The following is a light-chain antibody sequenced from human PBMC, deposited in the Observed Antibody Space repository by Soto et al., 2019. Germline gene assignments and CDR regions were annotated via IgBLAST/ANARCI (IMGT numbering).Light chain of an antibody. Sequence: DIQMTQSPSTLSGSVGDRVTITCRASQTISSWLAWYQQKPGKAPKLLIYKASTLKSGVPSRFSGSGYGTEFTLTIRALQPDDFATYYCQQYKSYPLTFGGGTKVDIK. CDR2: KAS. CDR1: QTISSW. CDR3: QQYKSYPLT. V-gene: IGKV1-5*03. J-gene: IGKJ4*01.